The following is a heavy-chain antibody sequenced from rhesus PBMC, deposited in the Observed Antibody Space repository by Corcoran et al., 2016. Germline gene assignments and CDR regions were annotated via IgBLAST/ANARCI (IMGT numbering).Heavy chain of an antibody. CDR1: GYSISSGYG. CDR2: IGGSSGST. V-gene: IGHV4-127*01. CDR3: ASGYSLDV. J-gene: IGHJ5-2*02. D-gene: IGHD5-24*01. Sequence: QVQLQESGPGLVKPSETLSLTCAVSGYSISSGYGWSWLRPPPGTGLEWVGFIGGSSGSTNYNPSLKSRVTISKDTSKNQFSLKLSSVTAADTAVYYCASGYSLDVWGRGVLVTVSS.